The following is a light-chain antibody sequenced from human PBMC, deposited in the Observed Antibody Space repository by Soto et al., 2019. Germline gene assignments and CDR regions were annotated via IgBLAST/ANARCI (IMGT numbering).Light chain of an antibody. V-gene: IGKV3-20*01. J-gene: IGKJ1*01. CDR1: QNVYEY. Sequence: EVELTQSPATLSLSPGERANLSCRASQNVYEYVAWYQHKPGQAPRLLIYGASFRATGISDRFSGRGSGTDFTLSISRLEPEDSAVYYCQQYVTSPRTFGLGTKVDIK. CDR3: QQYVTSPRT. CDR2: GAS.